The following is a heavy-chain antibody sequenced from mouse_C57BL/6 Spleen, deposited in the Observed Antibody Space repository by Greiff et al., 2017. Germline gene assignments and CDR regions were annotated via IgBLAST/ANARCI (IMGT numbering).Heavy chain of an antibody. J-gene: IGHJ1*03. CDR1: GYTFTDYY. CDR2: IFPGSGST. V-gene: IGHV1-75*01. Sequence: QVQLQQSGPELVKPGASVKISCKASGYTFTDYYINWVKQRPGQGLEWIGWIFPGSGSTYYTEKFQGKATLTVDTSSSTAYMLLSSLTSEESTSYFCARRMTSYVARDWCFDDWGTGTTVTVSS. CDR3: ARRMTSYVARDWCFDD. D-gene: IGHD1-1*01.